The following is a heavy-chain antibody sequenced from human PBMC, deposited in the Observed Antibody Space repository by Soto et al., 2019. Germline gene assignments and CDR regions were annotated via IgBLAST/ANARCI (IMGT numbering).Heavy chain of an antibody. CDR1: GYTLTELA. CDR2: FDPEDGET. CDR3: ATDLLMGVTTKADY. J-gene: IGHJ4*02. V-gene: IGHV1-24*01. D-gene: IGHD2-21*02. Sequence: ASVKLSGKVSGYTLTELAMHWVLQAPGKGLEWMGGFDPEDGETIYAQKFQGGVTMTEDTSTDTAYMELSSLRSEDTAVYYCATDLLMGVTTKADYWGQGTLVTVSS.